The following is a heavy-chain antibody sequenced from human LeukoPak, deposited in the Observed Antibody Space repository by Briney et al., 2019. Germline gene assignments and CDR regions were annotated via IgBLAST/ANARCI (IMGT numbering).Heavy chain of an antibody. CDR3: ARGLYYYDCTDYYRGYSVDY. J-gene: IGHJ4*02. D-gene: IGHD3-22*01. Sequence: GGALTLTCVATGFTFSSYAMHWVRQAPAKGLEWVAVISYDGSNKYYADSVKGRFTISRDNSKNTLYLQMNSLRAEYTAMYYWARGLYYYDCTDYYRGYSVDYWGERTLVTVSS. CDR1: GFTFSSYA. V-gene: IGHV3-30-3*01. CDR2: ISYDGSNK.